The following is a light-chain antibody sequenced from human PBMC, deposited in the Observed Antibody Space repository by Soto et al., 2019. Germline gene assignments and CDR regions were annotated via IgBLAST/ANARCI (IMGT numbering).Light chain of an antibody. Sequence: QSALTQPASVSGSPGQSITISCTGTSCDVGGYNFVSWYQQHPGKAPKLMIYEVSNRPSGVSNRFSGSKSGNTASLTISGLQAEDEADYYCSSYTSSRTLVFGGGTKLTVL. J-gene: IGLJ3*02. CDR2: EVS. CDR3: SSYTSSRTLV. V-gene: IGLV2-14*01. CDR1: SCDVGGYNF.